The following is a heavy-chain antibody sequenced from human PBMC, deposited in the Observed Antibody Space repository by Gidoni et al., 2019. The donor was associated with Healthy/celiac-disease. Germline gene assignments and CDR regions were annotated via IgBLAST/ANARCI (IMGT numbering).Heavy chain of an antibody. Sequence: EVQLVQSGAEVKKPGETLKSSCKGSGYSFTIYWIGWVRPMPGNGLEWMGIIYPGYSDTRYRPSFQGQVTISADPSISTAYLQWSSLKASDTAMYYCARSLAVATDPFDYWGQGTLVTVSS. CDR1: GYSFTIYW. CDR2: IYPGYSDT. CDR3: ARSLAVATDPFDY. D-gene: IGHD6-19*01. V-gene: IGHV5-51*01. J-gene: IGHJ4*02.